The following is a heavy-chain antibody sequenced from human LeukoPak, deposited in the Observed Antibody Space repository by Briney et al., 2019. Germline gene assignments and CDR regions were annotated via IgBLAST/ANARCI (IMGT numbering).Heavy chain of an antibody. Sequence: KPSETLSLTCTVSGGSISSYYWSWIRQPPGKGLEWIGYIYYSGSTNYNPSLKSRVTISVDTSKNQFSLKLSSVTAADTAVYYCARRSLQKQQLARKPGVNYWYFDLWGRGTLVTVSS. D-gene: IGHD6-13*01. V-gene: IGHV4-59*08. J-gene: IGHJ2*01. CDR1: GGSISSYY. CDR2: IYYSGST. CDR3: ARRSLQKQQLARKPGVNYWYFDL.